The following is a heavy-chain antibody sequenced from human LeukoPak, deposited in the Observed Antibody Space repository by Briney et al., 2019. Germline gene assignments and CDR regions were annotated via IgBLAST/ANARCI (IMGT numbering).Heavy chain of an antibody. V-gene: IGHV1-18*01. D-gene: IGHD1-26*01. Sequence: ASVNLSCKASGYTFTIYCMSCVPQAPGQALEGMGWISAYNCNTNYTQKIKGRVTMTTDTSTSTAYMELRSLRSDDTAVYYCARGPPTKVGVAWGQGTLVTVS. CDR3: ARGPPTKVGVA. J-gene: IGHJ5*02. CDR2: ISAYNCNT. CDR1: GYTFTIYC.